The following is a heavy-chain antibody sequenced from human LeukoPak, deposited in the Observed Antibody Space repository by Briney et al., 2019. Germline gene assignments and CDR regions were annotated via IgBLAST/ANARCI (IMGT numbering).Heavy chain of an antibody. J-gene: IGHJ4*02. D-gene: IGHD2-2*01. V-gene: IGHV1-69*13. CDR2: IIPIFGTA. CDR1: GGTFSSYA. CDR3: ARERVYCSSTSCYPSYFDY. Sequence: SVTVSCKASGGTFSSYAISWVRQAPGQGLEWMGGIIPIFGTANYAQRFQGRVTITADESTSTAYMELSSLRSEDTAVYYCARERVYCSSTSCYPSYFDYWGQGTLVTVSS.